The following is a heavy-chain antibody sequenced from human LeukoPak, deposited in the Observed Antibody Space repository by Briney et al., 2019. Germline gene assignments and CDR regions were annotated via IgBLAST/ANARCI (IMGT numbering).Heavy chain of an antibody. CDR2: ISWNSGRI. Sequence: GGSLRLSCVASGFNLEDFAMHWVRQVPGKGLEWVSGISWNSGRIGYADSVKGRFTISRDNAKNSLYLQMNTLRAEDTALYYCAKVIPARDFWSGYSASYYYGMDVWGQGTTVTVSS. J-gene: IGHJ6*02. D-gene: IGHD3-3*01. CDR3: AKVIPARDFWSGYSASYYYGMDV. V-gene: IGHV3-9*01. CDR1: GFNLEDFA.